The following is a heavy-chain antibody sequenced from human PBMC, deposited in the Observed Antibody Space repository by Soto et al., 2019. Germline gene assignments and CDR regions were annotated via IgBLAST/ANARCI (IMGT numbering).Heavy chain of an antibody. CDR2: VRPYNGDT. D-gene: IGHD3-3*01. CDR1: GYVFTSFG. V-gene: IGHV1-18*04. J-gene: IGHJ4*02. CDR3: VRRRFYDFWSPYYYFDY. Sequence: AAVKVSCKTSGYVFTSFGSSWVRQDPGQGLEWMGWVRPYNGDTKYAEQFEGRVTMTSDTSTTTGYMELRGLRSDDTAVYFCVRRRFYDFWSPYYYFDYWGQGTQVTVSS.